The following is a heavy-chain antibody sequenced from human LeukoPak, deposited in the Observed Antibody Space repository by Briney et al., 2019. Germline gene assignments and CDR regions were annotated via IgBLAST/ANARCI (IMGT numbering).Heavy chain of an antibody. Sequence: GGSLRLSCAASGFTFSSYGMHWVRQAPGKGLEWVAVISYDGSNKYYGDSVKGRFTISRDNSKNTLYLQMNSLRAEDTAVYYCAKDYGDYDGLFDYWGQGTLVTVSS. D-gene: IGHD4-17*01. CDR1: GFTFSSYG. CDR2: ISYDGSNK. V-gene: IGHV3-30*18. CDR3: AKDYGDYDGLFDY. J-gene: IGHJ4*02.